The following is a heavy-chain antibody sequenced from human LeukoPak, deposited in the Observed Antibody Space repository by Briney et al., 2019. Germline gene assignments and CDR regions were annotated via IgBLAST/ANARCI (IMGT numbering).Heavy chain of an antibody. CDR1: GDSVSSNTAA. CDR2: TYYRSKWYN. CDR3: ARQYSSGWYYYYGLDV. V-gene: IGHV6-1*01. J-gene: IGHJ6*04. Sequence: SQTLSLTCAISGDSVSSNTAAWNWIRQSPSRGLEWLGRTYYRSKWYNDYAVSVKSLITINPDTSKNQFSLQLNSVTPEEAAVYYCARQYSSGWYYYYGLDVWGKGTTVTVSS. D-gene: IGHD6-19*01.